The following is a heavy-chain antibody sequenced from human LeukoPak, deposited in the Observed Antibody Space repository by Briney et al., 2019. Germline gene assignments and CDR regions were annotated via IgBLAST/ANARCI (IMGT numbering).Heavy chain of an antibody. CDR3: TRDRLFSEETTMINIDY. J-gene: IGHJ4*02. Sequence: PGGSLRLSRAASGFTFSDYYMSWIRQAPGKGLAWVSYISNSDSYTNYADSVRGRFTISRDNAKNSLYLQMNSLRAEDTAVYYCTRDRLFSEETTMINIDYWGQGTLVTVSS. CDR1: GFTFSDYY. V-gene: IGHV3-11*06. CDR2: ISNSDSYT. D-gene: IGHD5-18*01.